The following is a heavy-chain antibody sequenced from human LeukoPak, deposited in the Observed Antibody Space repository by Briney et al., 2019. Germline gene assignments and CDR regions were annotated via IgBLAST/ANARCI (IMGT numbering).Heavy chain of an antibody. V-gene: IGHV5-51*01. J-gene: IGHJ3*02. D-gene: IGHD3-22*01. CDR2: IYPGDSDT. CDR1: GYSFTSYW. CDR3: ARGTRYYDALGAFDI. Sequence: GESLKISCKASGYSFTSYWIGWVRQMPGKGLEWMGIIYPGDSDTRYSPSFQGQVTISADKSISTAYLQWSSLKASDTAMYYCARGTRYYDALGAFDIWGQGTMVTVSS.